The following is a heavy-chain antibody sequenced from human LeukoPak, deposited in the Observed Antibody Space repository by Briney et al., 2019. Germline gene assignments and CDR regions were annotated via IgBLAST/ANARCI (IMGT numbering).Heavy chain of an antibody. CDR1: GGSIRSGSYY. Sequence: SETLSLTCTVSGGSIRSGSYYWGWIRQSPGKGLEWIGTIYYSGSTYYNPSLKSRVTISVDTSKNQFSLKLSSVTAAGAAVYYCARDRQTFYDYVGGNYRFYFDYWGQGTLVTVSS. V-gene: IGHV4-39*07. D-gene: IGHD3-16*02. CDR3: ARDRQTFYDYVGGNYRFYFDY. J-gene: IGHJ4*02. CDR2: IYYSGST.